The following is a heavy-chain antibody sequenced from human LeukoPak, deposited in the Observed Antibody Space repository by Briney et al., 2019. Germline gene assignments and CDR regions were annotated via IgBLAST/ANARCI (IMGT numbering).Heavy chain of an antibody. CDR2: IFYSGST. CDR1: GGSIDAYY. CDR3: ARVKRGSGSYALDY. V-gene: IGHV4-59*08. Sequence: SETLSLTCTVSGGSIDAYYWSWIRRPPGKGLEWIGYIFYSGSTNYNPSLKSRVTISVDTSKNQFSLKLTSVTAADTAVYFCARVKRGSGSYALDYWGQGTLVTVSS. J-gene: IGHJ4*02. D-gene: IGHD3-10*01.